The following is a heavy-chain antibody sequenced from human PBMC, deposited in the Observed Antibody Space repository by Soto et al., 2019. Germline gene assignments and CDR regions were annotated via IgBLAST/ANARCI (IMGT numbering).Heavy chain of an antibody. D-gene: IGHD2-2*02. CDR2: IYYSGST. CDR3: ADIVVVPAAIRSSGRGY. V-gene: IGHV4-39*01. CDR1: GGSISSSSYY. J-gene: IGHJ4*02. Sequence: ETLSLTCTVSGGSISSSSYYWGWIRQPPGKGLEWIGSIYYSGSTYYNPSLKSRVTISVDTSKNQFSLKLSSVTAADTAVYYCADIVVVPAAIRSSGRGYWGQGTLVTVSS.